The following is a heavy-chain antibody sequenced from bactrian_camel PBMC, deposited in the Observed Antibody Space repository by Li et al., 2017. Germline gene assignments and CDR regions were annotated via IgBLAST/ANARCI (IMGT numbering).Heavy chain of an antibody. CDR3: AAARGFRDPPRTRDFKN. V-gene: IGHV3S55*01. CDR1: TVTYA. CDR2: LCRGGRT. Sequence: HVQLVESGGDSVPVGGSLRLSCTSSTVTYAVGWFRQAPGQEREGVAGLCRGGRTYYADSVKGRFTISQENDMRTIFLQMDNLKPEDTSIYYCAAARGFRDPPRTRDFKNRGQGTQVTVS. J-gene: IGHJ4*01. D-gene: IGHD1*01.